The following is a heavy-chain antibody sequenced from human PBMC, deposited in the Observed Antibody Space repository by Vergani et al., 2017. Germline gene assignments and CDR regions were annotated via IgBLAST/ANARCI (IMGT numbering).Heavy chain of an antibody. V-gene: IGHV3-23*04. D-gene: IGHD5-12*01. CDR1: GFTFNHYA. J-gene: IGHJ6*02. CDR3: AKANPRNSGYDYLYYYHAMDV. Sequence: EVQLVESGGGLVKPGGSLRLSCAASGFTFNHYAMNWVRQAPGKGLEWVSGISGSGGSTYYAGSVKGRFTLSRDSSKNTLYLQMNSLSAGATAVYYCAKANPRNSGYDYLYYYHAMDVWGQGTTVTVSS. CDR2: ISGSGGST.